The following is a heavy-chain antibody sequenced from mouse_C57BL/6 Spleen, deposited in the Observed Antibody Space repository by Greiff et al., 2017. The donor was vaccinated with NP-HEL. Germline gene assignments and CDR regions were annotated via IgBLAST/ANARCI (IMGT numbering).Heavy chain of an antibody. V-gene: IGHV1-82*01. D-gene: IGHD2-4*01. CDR3: ARKDDYDPWFAY. CDR1: GYAFSSSW. CDR2: IYPGDGDT. J-gene: IGHJ3*01. Sequence: QVQLQQSGPELVKPGASVKISCKASGYAFSSSWMNWVKQRPGKGLEWIGRIYPGDGDTNYNGKFKGKATLTADKSSSTAYMQLRSLTSEDSAVYFCARKDDYDPWFAYWGQGTLVTVSA.